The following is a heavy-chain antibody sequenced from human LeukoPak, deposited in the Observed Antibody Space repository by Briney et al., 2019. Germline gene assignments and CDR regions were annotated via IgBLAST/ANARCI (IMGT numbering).Heavy chain of an antibody. D-gene: IGHD3-16*01. J-gene: IGHJ5*02. V-gene: IGHV1-69*05. CDR1: GGTFSSYA. CDR3: ARSLLGGRNWFDP. Sequence: SVKVSCKASGGTFSSYAISWVRQAPGQGLEWMGGIIPIFGTANYAQKFQGRVTITTDESTSTAYMELSSLRSEDTAVYYCARSLLGGRNWFDPWGRGTLVIVSS. CDR2: IIPIFGTA.